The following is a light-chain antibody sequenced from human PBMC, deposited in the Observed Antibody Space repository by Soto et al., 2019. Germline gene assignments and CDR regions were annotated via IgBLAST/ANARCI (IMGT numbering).Light chain of an antibody. J-gene: IGKJ4*01. CDR1: QGIGNY. CDR2: DAS. CDR3: QKYNRAPST. V-gene: IGKV1-27*01. Sequence: DIQMTQSPSSLSASVGDRVTITCQASQGIGNYLAWYQQTPGKVPKLLIYDASTLQSGVPSRFSGSGSGTDFTLTISSLQPEDVATYYCQKYNRAPSTFGGGTKVEIK.